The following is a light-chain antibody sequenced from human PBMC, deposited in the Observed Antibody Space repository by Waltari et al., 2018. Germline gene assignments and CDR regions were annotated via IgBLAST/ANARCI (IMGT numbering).Light chain of an antibody. CDR2: LGS. V-gene: IGKV2-28*01. CDR3: MQALQTPPT. J-gene: IGKJ2*01. Sequence: IVMTQSPLSLPVTPGEPASISCRSSQSLLHSNGYNYLDWYLQKPGQSPQLLIYLGSSGSGSGTDFTLKISRVEAEDVGVYYCMQALQTPPTFGQGTKLEI. CDR1: QSLLHSNGYNY.